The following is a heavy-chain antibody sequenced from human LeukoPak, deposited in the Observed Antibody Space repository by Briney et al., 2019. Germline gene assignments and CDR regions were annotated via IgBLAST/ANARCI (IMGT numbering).Heavy chain of an antibody. Sequence: ASVKVSCKASGYTFTSYGISWVRQAPGQGLEWIGWISAYNGNTNYAQKLQGRVTMTTDTSTSTAYMELRSLRSDDTAVYYCARDFRVPYYYDSSGRCAAYWGQGTLVTVSS. CDR3: ARDFRVPYYYDSSGRCAAY. J-gene: IGHJ4*02. CDR2: ISAYNGNT. CDR1: GYTFTSYG. V-gene: IGHV1-18*01. D-gene: IGHD3-22*01.